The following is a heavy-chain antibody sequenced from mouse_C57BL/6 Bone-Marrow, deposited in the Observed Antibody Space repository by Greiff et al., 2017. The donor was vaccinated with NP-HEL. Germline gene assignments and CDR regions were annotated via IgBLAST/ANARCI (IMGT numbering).Heavy chain of an antibody. CDR1: GYTFTDYY. Sequence: QVQLQQSGAELVKPGASVKISCKASGYTFTDYYINWVKQRPGQGLEWIGKIGPGSGSTYYNEKFKGKATLTADKSSSTAYMQLSSLTSEDSAVYFCTRPIYYDYDAWYFDVWGTGTTVTVSS. V-gene: IGHV1-77*01. CDR2: IGPGSGST. D-gene: IGHD2-4*01. J-gene: IGHJ1*03. CDR3: TRPIYYDYDAWYFDV.